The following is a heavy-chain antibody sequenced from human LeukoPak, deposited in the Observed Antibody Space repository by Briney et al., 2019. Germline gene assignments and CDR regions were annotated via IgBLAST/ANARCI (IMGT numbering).Heavy chain of an antibody. D-gene: IGHD6-6*01. CDR3: AREGYSSSQRGVVDY. CDR2: IYSGGST. J-gene: IGHJ4*02. V-gene: IGHV3-66*01. CDR1: GFTFSSNY. Sequence: GGSLRLSCAASGFTFSSNYMSWVRQAPGKGLEWVSVIYSGGSTYYADSVKGRFTISRDNSKNTLYLQMNSLRAEDTAVYYCAREGYSSSQRGVVDYWGQGTLVTVSS.